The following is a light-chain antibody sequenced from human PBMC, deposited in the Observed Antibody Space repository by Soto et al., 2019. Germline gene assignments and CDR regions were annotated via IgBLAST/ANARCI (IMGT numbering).Light chain of an antibody. J-gene: IGKJ2*01. Sequence: EVVLTQSPGTLSLSPGERATLSCRASQIVSSNYLAWYQQKPGQAPRLLIYDASSRATGIPDRFSGSGSGTDFTLTISRLEPEDFAVYYCQQYGSSHTFGQGTKLEI. CDR3: QQYGSSHT. V-gene: IGKV3-20*01. CDR1: QIVSSNY. CDR2: DAS.